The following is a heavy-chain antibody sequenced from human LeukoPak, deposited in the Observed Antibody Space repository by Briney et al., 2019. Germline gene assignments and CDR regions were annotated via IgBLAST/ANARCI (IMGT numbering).Heavy chain of an antibody. D-gene: IGHD4-23*01. CDR2: INTDNGNT. J-gene: IGHJ4*02. CDR3: ARGFNTVDPYFDY. V-gene: IGHV1-18*01. CDR1: GYTFTSYD. Sequence: ASVKVSCKASGYTFTSYDIIWMRQAPGQGFEWMGWINTDNGNTKYTEKVQGRVTMTTDTSTSTAYMELRSLRSDDTAVYYCARGFNTVDPYFDYWGQGTLVTVSS.